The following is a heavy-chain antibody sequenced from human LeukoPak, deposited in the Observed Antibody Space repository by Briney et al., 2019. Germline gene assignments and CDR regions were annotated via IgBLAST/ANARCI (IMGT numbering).Heavy chain of an antibody. CDR3: ASTERCSTTCPLDY. V-gene: IGHV4-34*01. D-gene: IGHD2-2*01. CDR1: GGSFRGYY. J-gene: IGHJ4*02. CDR2: INHSGST. Sequence: PETLLLTCAVYGGSFRGYYWSWIRQPPGKGLEWIGEINHSGSTNYNPSLKSRVTISLDTSMKKFSLKLNSVTAADTAVYYCASTERCSTTCPLDYWGQGTLVTVSS.